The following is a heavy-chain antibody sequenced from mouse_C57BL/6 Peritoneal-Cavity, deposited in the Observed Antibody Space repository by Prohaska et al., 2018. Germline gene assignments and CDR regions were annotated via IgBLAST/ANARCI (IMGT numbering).Heavy chain of an antibody. J-gene: IGHJ1*03. CDR1: GFTFSGFW. D-gene: IGHD4-1*01. Sequence: EVQMLENGGGLVQPGGLRGLSCEGSGFTFSGFWMSWVRQTPGKTLEWIGDINSDGSAINYAPSIKDRFTIFRDNDKSTLYLQMSNVRSEDTATYFCMRYGSYWYFDVWGTGTTVTVSS. CDR2: INSDGSAI. V-gene: IGHV11-2*01. CDR3: MRYGSYWYFDV.